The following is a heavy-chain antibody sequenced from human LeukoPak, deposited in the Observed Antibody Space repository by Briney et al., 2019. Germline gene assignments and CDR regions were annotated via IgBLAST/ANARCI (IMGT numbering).Heavy chain of an antibody. V-gene: IGHV3-30*04. CDR3: ASVPVVTDPPDY. CDR2: ISYDGSNK. CDR1: GFTFSSYA. Sequence: GGSLRLSCAASGFTFSSYAMHWVRQAPGKGLEWVAVISYDGSNKYYADSVKGRFTISRDNSKNTLYLQMNSLRAEDTAVYYCASVPVVTDPPDYWGQGTLVTVSS. D-gene: IGHD2-21*02. J-gene: IGHJ4*02.